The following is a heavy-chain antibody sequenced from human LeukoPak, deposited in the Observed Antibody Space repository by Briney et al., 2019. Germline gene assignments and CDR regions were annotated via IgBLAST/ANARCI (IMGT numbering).Heavy chain of an antibody. Sequence: QTGGSLRLSCEASVYTFNSHWMRWVRQAPGEGLEWVASINQDKTALRYVDSVRGRFTISRDNARSLLYLEMSSLRAEDTAVYLCARLKDYRTVYDYWGPGTLVTVSS. D-gene: IGHD4-11*01. V-gene: IGHV3-7*02. CDR1: VYTFNSHW. CDR3: ARLKDYRTVYDY. CDR2: INQDKTAL. J-gene: IGHJ4*02.